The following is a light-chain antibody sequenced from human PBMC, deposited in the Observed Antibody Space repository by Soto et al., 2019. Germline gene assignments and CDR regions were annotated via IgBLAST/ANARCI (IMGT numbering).Light chain of an antibody. CDR3: LLYYGGAGV. J-gene: IGLJ2*01. CDR2: NTS. Sequence: QTVVTQEPSLPVSPGGTVTLTCASRTGAVTSGYYPNWFQQKPGQAPRALISNTSNKHSWTPARFSGSLLGGKAALTLSGVQPEDEAEYYCLLYYGGAGVFGGGTKLTVL. CDR1: TGAVTSGYY. V-gene: IGLV7-43*01.